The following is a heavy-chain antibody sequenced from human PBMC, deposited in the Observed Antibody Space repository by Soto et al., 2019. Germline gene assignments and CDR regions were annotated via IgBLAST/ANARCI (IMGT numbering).Heavy chain of an antibody. CDR2: IVVGSGNT. V-gene: IGHV1-58*01. CDR1: GFTFTSSA. Sequence: ASVKVSCKASGFTFTSSAVQWVRQARGQRLEWIGWIVVGSGNTNYAQKFQERVTITRDMSTSTAYMELSSLRSEDTAVYYCAADYSSGWYHPYYYYYDMDVWGQGTTVTVSS. D-gene: IGHD6-19*01. CDR3: AADYSSGWYHPYYYYYDMDV. J-gene: IGHJ6*02.